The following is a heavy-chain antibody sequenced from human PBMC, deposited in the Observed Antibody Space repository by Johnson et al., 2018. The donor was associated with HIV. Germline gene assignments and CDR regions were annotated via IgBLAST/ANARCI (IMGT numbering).Heavy chain of an antibody. CDR3: ARGPSVVTLHAFDL. D-gene: IGHD4-23*01. V-gene: IGHV3-13*01. J-gene: IGHJ3*01. CDR2: IGTAGDT. Sequence: VQLVESWGGLVQPGGSLRLSCAASGFTFSSYAMHLVRQATGKGLEWVSAIGTAGDTSYPGSVKGRFTISRENAKNSLYLQMNSLRAGDTAVYYCARGPSVVTLHAFDLWGQGTLVTVSS. CDR1: GFTFSSYA.